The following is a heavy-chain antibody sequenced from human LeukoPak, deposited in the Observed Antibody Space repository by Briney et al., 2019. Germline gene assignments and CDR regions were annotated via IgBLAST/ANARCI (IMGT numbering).Heavy chain of an antibody. CDR3: ARDIEAAGLFLDY. J-gene: IGHJ4*02. D-gene: IGHD6-13*01. Sequence: QSGGSLRLSCAASGFTFSSYWMIWLRQAPGKGLAGVANMKDDGSEKYYVDSVKGRFTISRDNAKNSLYLQMNSLRAEDTAVYYCARDIEAAGLFLDYWGQGTLVTVSS. V-gene: IGHV3-7*01. CDR2: MKDDGSEK. CDR1: GFTFSSYW.